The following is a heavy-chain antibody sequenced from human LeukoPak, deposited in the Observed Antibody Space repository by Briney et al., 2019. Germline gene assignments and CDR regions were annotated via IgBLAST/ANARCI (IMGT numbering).Heavy chain of an antibody. CDR1: GFIVKTNY. J-gene: IGHJ4*02. D-gene: IGHD6-19*01. CDR2: IYSGGST. Sequence: GGSLRLSCAASGFIVKTNYMSWVRQAPGKGLEWVSLIYSGGSTYYADSVKGRSIISRDNSKNTLYLQMNSLRAEDTAVYYCARWVTVTGPFDYWGQGTLVTVSS. V-gene: IGHV3-53*01. CDR3: ARWVTVTGPFDY.